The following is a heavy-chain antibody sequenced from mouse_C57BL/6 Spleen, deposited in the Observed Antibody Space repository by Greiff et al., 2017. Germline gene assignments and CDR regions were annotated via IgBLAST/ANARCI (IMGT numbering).Heavy chain of an antibody. J-gene: IGHJ4*01. CDR1: GYTFTSYW. CDR3: ARLYDDDEGDAMDY. CDR2: IYPGSGST. D-gene: IGHD2-4*01. V-gene: IGHV1-55*01. Sequence: QVQLQQPGAELVKPGASVKMSCKASGYTFTSYWITWVKQRPGQGLEWIGEIYPGSGSTNYNEKFKSKATLTVDTSSSTAYMQLSSLTSEDSAVYYCARLYDDDEGDAMDYWGQGTSVTVSS.